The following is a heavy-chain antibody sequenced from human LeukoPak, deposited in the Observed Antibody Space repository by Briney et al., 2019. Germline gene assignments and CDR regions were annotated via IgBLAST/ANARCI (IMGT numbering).Heavy chain of an antibody. V-gene: IGHV3-30*04. D-gene: IGHD6-13*01. Sequence: GGSLRLSCAASGFTFSRYGMHWVRQAPGKGLEWVTAISYDGSNKYYADSVKGRFTISRDNSKNTLYVQMNSLRAEDTAVCYCAKEGYSRGYYSYYYMDVWGKGTTVTVSS. J-gene: IGHJ6*03. CDR2: ISYDGSNK. CDR3: AKEGYSRGYYSYYYMDV. CDR1: GFTFSRYG.